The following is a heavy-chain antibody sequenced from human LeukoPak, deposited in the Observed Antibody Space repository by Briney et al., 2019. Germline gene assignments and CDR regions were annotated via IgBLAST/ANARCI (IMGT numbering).Heavy chain of an antibody. CDR1: GGSISSGSYY. D-gene: IGHD1-1*01. CDR2: IYTSGST. Sequence: SETLSLTCTVSGGSISSGSYYWNWIRQPAGKGLEWIGHIYTSGSTSYNPSLKSRVAISIDTSKNQFSLKLSSVTAADTAVYYCARGSNWNSYYFDYWGQGTLVTVSS. V-gene: IGHV4-61*09. CDR3: ARGSNWNSYYFDY. J-gene: IGHJ4*02.